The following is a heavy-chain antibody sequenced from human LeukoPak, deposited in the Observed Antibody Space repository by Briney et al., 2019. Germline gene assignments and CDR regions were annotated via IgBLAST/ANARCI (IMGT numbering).Heavy chain of an antibody. CDR3: ASNYDILTGYFRGAFDI. J-gene: IGHJ3*02. Sequence: ASVKVSCKASGYTFTSYDINWVRQAPGQGLEWMGRINPNSGGTNYAQKFQGRVTMTRDTSISTAYMELSRLRSDDTAVYYCASNYDILTGYFRGAFDIWGQGTMVTVSS. D-gene: IGHD3-9*01. CDR1: GYTFTSYD. CDR2: INPNSGGT. V-gene: IGHV1-2*06.